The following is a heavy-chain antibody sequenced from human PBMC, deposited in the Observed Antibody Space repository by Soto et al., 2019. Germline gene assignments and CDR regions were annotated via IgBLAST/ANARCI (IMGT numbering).Heavy chain of an antibody. Sequence: QVQLVQSGAEVKKPGSSVKVSCKASGATLDTFINFGVTWVRRAPGQGLEWMGGISPVCGTAHYAQKLQGSLTISPDESTTTAYMELSRLRSEDAAVYYCASGAATKILVLMYDALEIWGHGTMVTVSS. V-gene: IGHV1-69*05. D-gene: IGHD5-12*01. J-gene: IGHJ3*02. CDR1: GATLDTFINFG. CDR3: ASGAATKILVLMYDALEI. CDR2: ISPVCGTA.